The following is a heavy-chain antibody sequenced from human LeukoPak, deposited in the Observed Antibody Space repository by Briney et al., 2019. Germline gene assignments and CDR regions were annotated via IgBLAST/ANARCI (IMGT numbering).Heavy chain of an antibody. CDR2: ISGSGGST. J-gene: IGHJ4*02. Sequence: GGSLRLSCAASGFTFSRYAMSWVRQAPGKGLEWVSAISGSGGSTYYADSVKGRFTISRDNSKNTLYLQMNSRRAVDTAVYYCAMGKDFWSGYPHYWRQGTLVTVSS. CDR1: GFTFSRYA. D-gene: IGHD3-3*01. CDR3: AMGKDFWSGYPHY. V-gene: IGHV3-23*01.